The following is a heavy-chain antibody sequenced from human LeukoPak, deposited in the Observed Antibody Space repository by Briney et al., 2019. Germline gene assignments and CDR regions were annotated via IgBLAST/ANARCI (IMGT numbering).Heavy chain of an antibody. Sequence: ASVKVSCKPSGYTFTGYYMHWVRQAPGQGLEWMGWVNPNSGGTNYAQKFQGRVTMTRDTSISTAYMELSRLRSDDTAVYYCARDLRGYSSSWLFDPWGQGTLVTVSS. CDR2: VNPNSGGT. V-gene: IGHV1-2*02. D-gene: IGHD6-13*01. J-gene: IGHJ5*02. CDR3: ARDLRGYSSSWLFDP. CDR1: GYTFTGYY.